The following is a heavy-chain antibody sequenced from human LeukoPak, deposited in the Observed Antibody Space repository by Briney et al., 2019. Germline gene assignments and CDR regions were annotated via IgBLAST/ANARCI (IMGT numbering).Heavy chain of an antibody. D-gene: IGHD2-2*01. CDR3: ARGDCSSTSCYVDCTL. V-gene: IGHV1-69*05. CDR2: IIPIFGTA. J-gene: IGHJ4*02. Sequence: ASVKVSCKASGGTFSSYAISWVRQAPGQGLEWMGGIIPIFGTANYAQKFQGRVTITTDESTSTAYMELSSLRSEDTAVYYCARGDCSSTSCYVDCTLWGQGTLVTVSS. CDR1: GGTFSSYA.